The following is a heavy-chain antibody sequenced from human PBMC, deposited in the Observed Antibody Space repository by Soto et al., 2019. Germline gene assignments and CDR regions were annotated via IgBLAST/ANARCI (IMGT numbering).Heavy chain of an antibody. V-gene: IGHV6-1*01. CDR1: GDSVSSNSAS. Sequence: SQTLSLTCAISGDSVSSNSASWNLIRQSPSRGLEWLGRTYYRSKWYNDYAVSVKSRITINPDTSKNQFSLQLNSVTPEDTAVYYCAREVLYYYGSGSLDPWGQGTLVT. CDR3: AREVLYYYGSGSLDP. CDR2: TYYRSKWYN. D-gene: IGHD3-10*01. J-gene: IGHJ5*02.